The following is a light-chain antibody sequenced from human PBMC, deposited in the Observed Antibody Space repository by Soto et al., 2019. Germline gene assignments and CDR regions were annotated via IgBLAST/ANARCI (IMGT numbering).Light chain of an antibody. CDR2: DVS. V-gene: IGLV2-14*03. CDR3: SSYTSSGTLVV. Sequence: QSVLTQPASVSGSPGQSITISCTGTSSDVGGYNYVSWYQHHPGKAPKLMIYDVSNRPSGVSNRFSGSKSGNTASLTISGLQAEDEADYYCSSYTSSGTLVVFGGGTQLTVL. J-gene: IGLJ2*01. CDR1: SSDVGGYNY.